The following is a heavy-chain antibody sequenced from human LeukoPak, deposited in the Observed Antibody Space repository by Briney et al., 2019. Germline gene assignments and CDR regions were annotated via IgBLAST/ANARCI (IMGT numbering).Heavy chain of an antibody. Sequence: GGSLRLSCAASGFTFNTYGMHWVRQAPGKGLEWVAFIPYDGRNKYYADSVKGRFTLSRDNSKNMVYLQMNSLRAEDTAVYYCAREFIAAAGRDAFDIWGQGTLVTVSS. CDR2: IPYDGRNK. CDR3: AREFIAAAGRDAFDI. J-gene: IGHJ3*02. V-gene: IGHV3-30*02. D-gene: IGHD6-13*01. CDR1: GFTFNTYG.